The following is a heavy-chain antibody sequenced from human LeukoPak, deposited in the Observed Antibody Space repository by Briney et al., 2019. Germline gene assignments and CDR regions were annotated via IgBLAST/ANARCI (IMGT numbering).Heavy chain of an antibody. Sequence: PSETLSLTCAVYGGSFSGYYWSWIRQPPGKGLEWIGEINHSGSTNYNPSLKSRVTISVDTSKNQFSLKLSSVTAADTAVHYCASRQYYDILTGYESPGPNFDYWGQGTLVTVSS. CDR3: ASRQYYDILTGYESPGPNFDY. D-gene: IGHD3-9*01. CDR1: GGSFSGYY. J-gene: IGHJ4*02. CDR2: INHSGST. V-gene: IGHV4-34*01.